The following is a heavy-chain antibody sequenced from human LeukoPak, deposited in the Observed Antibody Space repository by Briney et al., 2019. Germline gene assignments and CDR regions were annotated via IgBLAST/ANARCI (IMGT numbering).Heavy chain of an antibody. V-gene: IGHV3-30*14. CDR2: ISYDGSNK. Sequence: PGGSLRLSCAASGFTFSSYAMHWVRQAPGKGLEWVAVISYDGSNKYYADSVKGRFTLSRDSSRNTLYLQMNSLTVDDTAVYYCAGDTHSSSWYDHWGQGTLVTVSS. D-gene: IGHD6-19*01. CDR3: AGDTHSSSWYDH. CDR1: GFTFSSYA. J-gene: IGHJ5*02.